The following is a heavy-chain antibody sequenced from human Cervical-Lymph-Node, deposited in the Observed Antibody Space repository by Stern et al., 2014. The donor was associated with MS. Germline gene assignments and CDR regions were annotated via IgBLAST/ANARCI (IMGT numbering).Heavy chain of an antibody. Sequence: EMQLVESGGGLVQPGGSLRLSCAASGFTFSDHHMDWVRQAPGKGLEWVGRIRSKTNGYTTEYAASVKGRFTILRDDSRNSLYLQMSGLKTEDTAVYYCARVARSSSFDYWGQGTLVTVSS. CDR2: IRSKTNGYTT. CDR1: GFTFSDHH. V-gene: IGHV3-72*01. J-gene: IGHJ4*02. CDR3: ARVARSSSFDY. D-gene: IGHD3-10*01.